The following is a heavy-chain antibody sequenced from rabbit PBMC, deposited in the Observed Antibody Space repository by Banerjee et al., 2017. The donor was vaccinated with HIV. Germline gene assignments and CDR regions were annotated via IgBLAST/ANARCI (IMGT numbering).Heavy chain of an antibody. CDR2: INTSTGNT. CDR1: GFSFTNKYV. D-gene: IGHD6-1*01. Sequence: QSLEESGGDLVKPEGSLTLTCTASGFSFTNKYVMCWVRQAPGKGLEWIACINTSTGNTVYASWAKGRFTISKTSSTTVTLQMTSLTAADTAIYFCARGLFGNAEGDLWGQGTLVTVS. CDR3: ARGLFGNAEGDL. V-gene: IGHV1S40*01. J-gene: IGHJ3*01.